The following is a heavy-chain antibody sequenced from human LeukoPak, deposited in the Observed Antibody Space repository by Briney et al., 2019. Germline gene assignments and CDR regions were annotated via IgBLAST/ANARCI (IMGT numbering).Heavy chain of an antibody. CDR2: INPSGGST. Sequence: ASVKVSCKASGYTFTSYYMHWVRQAPGQGLEWMGIINPSGGSTSYAQKSQGRVTMTRDTSTSTVYMELSSLRSEDTAVYYCARDHVVVIKSRAKGSAFDIWGQGTMVTVSS. CDR1: GYTFTSYY. CDR3: ARDHVVVIKSRAKGSAFDI. D-gene: IGHD3-22*01. V-gene: IGHV1-46*03. J-gene: IGHJ3*02.